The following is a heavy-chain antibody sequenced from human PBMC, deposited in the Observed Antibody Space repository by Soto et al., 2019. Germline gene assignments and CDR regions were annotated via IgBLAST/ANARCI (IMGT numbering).Heavy chain of an antibody. V-gene: IGHV4-59*01. CDR2: IYYSGST. D-gene: IGHD6-19*01. Sequence: SETLSLTCTVSGGSISSYYWSWIRQPPGRGLEWVGFIYYSGSTNYNPSLKSRVTISVDTSKNQFSLRLSSVTAADTAVYFCARGYDSGWYGELGYWGQGTLVTVSS. J-gene: IGHJ4*02. CDR3: ARGYDSGWYGELGY. CDR1: GGSISSYY.